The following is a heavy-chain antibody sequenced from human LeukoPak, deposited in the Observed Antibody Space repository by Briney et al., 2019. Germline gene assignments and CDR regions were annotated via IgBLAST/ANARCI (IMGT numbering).Heavy chain of an antibody. J-gene: IGHJ5*02. Sequence: PSETLSLTCTVSGGSISGYYWSWIRQPPGKGLEWIGYIYNSGSTNYNPSLKSRVTISVDTSKNQFSLNLSSVTAADTAVYYCARAGGYGDYWFDPWGQGALVTVSS. V-gene: IGHV4-59*08. CDR1: GGSISGYY. D-gene: IGHD4-17*01. CDR2: IYNSGST. CDR3: ARAGGYGDYWFDP.